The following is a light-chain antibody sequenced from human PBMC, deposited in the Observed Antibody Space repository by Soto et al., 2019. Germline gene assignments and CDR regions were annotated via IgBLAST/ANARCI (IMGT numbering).Light chain of an antibody. J-gene: IGKJ1*01. CDR1: QGISSY. CDR2: AAS. CDR3: QQYYSYLRT. Sequence: AIRMTQSPSSLSASTGDRVTITCRASQGISSYLAWYQQKPGKATKLLIYAASTLQSGVPSRFSGSGSGTDFTLTISCLQSEDFETYYCQQYYSYLRTFGQGTKVEIK. V-gene: IGKV1-8*01.